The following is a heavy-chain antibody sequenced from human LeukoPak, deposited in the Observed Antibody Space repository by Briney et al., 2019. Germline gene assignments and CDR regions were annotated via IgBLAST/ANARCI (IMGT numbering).Heavy chain of an antibody. CDR2: IYHSGST. CDR3: ARETRGDYTNYYYYYYMDV. J-gene: IGHJ6*03. V-gene: IGHV4-4*02. CDR1: GGSISSSNW. Sequence: SETLSLTCAVSGGSISSSNWWSWVRQPPGKGLEWIGEIYHSGSTNYNPSPKSRVTISVDKSKNQFSLKLSSVTAADTAVYYCARETRGDYTNYYYYYYMDVWGKGTTVTVSS. D-gene: IGHD4-17*01.